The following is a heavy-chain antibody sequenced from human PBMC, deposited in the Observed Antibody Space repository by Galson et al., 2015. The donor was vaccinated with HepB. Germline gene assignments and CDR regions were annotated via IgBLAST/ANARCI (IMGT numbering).Heavy chain of an antibody. J-gene: IGHJ3*02. V-gene: IGHV3-21*01. CDR2: ISSSSSYI. CDR3: ARGAFVGATTGDAFDI. Sequence: SLRLSCAASGFTLSSYSMNWVRQAPGKGLEWVSSISSSSSYIYYADSVKGRFTISRDNAKNSLYLQMNSLRAEDTAVYYCARGAFVGATTGDAFDIWGQGTMVTVSS. D-gene: IGHD1-26*01. CDR1: GFTLSSYS.